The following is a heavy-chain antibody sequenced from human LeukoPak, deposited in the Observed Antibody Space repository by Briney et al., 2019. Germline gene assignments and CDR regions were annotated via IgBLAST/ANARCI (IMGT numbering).Heavy chain of an antibody. J-gene: IGHJ4*02. CDR3: ARDRSYYVSSNYNQRLDY. D-gene: IGHD3-22*01. CDR2: ISTSGSTI. V-gene: IGHV3-11*01. CDR1: GFTFSDYY. Sequence: GGSLRLSCAASGFTFSDYYMSWIRQAPGKGLEWVSYISTSGSTIYYADSVKGRFTISRDNAKNSLYLQMNSLRAEDTAVYYCARDRSYYVSSNYNQRLDYWGQGTLVTVSS.